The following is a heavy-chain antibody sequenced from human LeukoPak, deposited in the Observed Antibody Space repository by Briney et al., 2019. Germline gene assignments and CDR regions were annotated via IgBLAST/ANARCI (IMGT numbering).Heavy chain of an antibody. V-gene: IGHV4-59*01. CDR1: GCSISSYY. D-gene: IGHD1-14*01. CDR2: IYYSGST. J-gene: IGHJ5*02. CDR3: AGGGDYNRNPSRFDP. Sequence: PSETLSLTCTVSGCSISSYYWSWIRQPPGKGLEWIGYIYYSGSTNYNPSLKSRVTISVDTSKNQFSLKLSSVTAADTAVYYCAGGGDYNRNPSRFDPWGQGTLVTVSS.